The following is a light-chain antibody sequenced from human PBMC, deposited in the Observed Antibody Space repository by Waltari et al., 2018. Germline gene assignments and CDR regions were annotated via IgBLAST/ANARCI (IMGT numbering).Light chain of an antibody. Sequence: DIAMTQTPLSLIVTLGQSASISCRSSRGLLHHNGNTYLSWLQLRPGQPPILLIYKVSNRVPGVPDRFSGSGTGTDFTRKISRVEAEDVGTYFCVQDKEYPRAFGQGTRLEIK. CDR1: RGLLHHNGNTY. J-gene: IGKJ1*01. V-gene: IGKV2-24*01. CDR3: VQDKEYPRA. CDR2: KVS.